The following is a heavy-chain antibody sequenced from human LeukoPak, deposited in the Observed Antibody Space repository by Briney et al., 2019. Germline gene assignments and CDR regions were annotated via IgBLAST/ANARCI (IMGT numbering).Heavy chain of an antibody. V-gene: IGHV5-51*01. CDR3: ARRGGGYCSSTSCYPGFPPEDY. CDR1: GYTFTTNW. J-gene: IGHJ4*02. Sequence: GESLKISCKGSGYTFTTNWIAWVRQMPGKGLEWMGAIYAGDFETKYSPSFQGQVTISVDKSISTAYLQWSSLKASDTAMYYCARRGGGYCSSTSCYPGFPPEDYWGQGTLVTVSS. D-gene: IGHD2-2*01. CDR2: IYAGDFET.